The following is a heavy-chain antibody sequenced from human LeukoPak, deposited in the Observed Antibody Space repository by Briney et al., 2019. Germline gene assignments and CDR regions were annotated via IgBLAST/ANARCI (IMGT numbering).Heavy chain of an antibody. D-gene: IGHD4-11*01. CDR1: GFTFSSYS. Sequence: GGSLRLSCAVSGFTFSSYSMNWVRQAPGKGLEWVSSISSSSSYIYYADSVKGRFTISRDNAKNSLYLQMNSLRAEDTALYYCASDPYSGLFDYWGQGTLVTVSS. CDR3: ASDPYSGLFDY. J-gene: IGHJ4*02. V-gene: IGHV3-21*01. CDR2: ISSSSSYI.